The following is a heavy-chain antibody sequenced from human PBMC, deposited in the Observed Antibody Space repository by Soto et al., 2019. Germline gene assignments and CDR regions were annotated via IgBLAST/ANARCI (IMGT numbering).Heavy chain of an antibody. J-gene: IGHJ6*03. CDR3: TTYSGYDLVGATYYYYYMDV. Sequence: GGSLRLSCAASGFTFSNAWMSWVRQAPGKGLEWVGRIKSKTDGGTTDYAAPVKGRFTISRDDSKNTLYLQMNSLKTEDTAVYYCTTYSGYDLVGATYYYYYMDVWGKGTTVTVSS. D-gene: IGHD1-26*01. V-gene: IGHV3-15*01. CDR2: IKSKTDGGTT. CDR1: GFTFSNAW.